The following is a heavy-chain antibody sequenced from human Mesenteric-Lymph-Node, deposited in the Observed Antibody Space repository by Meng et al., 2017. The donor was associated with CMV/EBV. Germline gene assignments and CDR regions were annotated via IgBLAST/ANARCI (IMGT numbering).Heavy chain of an antibody. Sequence: QLQLQESGPGLVKPSATPSPTCTVPVGSISSSSYYWGWFRPPPGKGLEWIGSIYYSGSTYYNPSLKSRVTISVDTSKNQFSLKLSSVTAADTAVYYCARPHYYGSGSSPWFDPWGQGTLVTVSS. J-gene: IGHJ5*02. CDR2: IYYSGST. D-gene: IGHD3-10*01. CDR1: VGSISSSSYY. V-gene: IGHV4-39*01. CDR3: ARPHYYGSGSSPWFDP.